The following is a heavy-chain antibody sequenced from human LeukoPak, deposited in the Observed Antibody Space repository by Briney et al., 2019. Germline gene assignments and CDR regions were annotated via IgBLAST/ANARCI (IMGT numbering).Heavy chain of an antibody. Sequence: GGSLRLSCTVSGFTVSTNSMSWVRQAPGKGLEWVSFIYSDNTHYSDSVKGRFTISRDNSKNTLYLQMNSLRAEDTAVYSSGNYFDYWGQGTLVTVSS. CDR3: GNYFDY. J-gene: IGHJ4*02. V-gene: IGHV3-53*01. CDR2: IYSDNT. CDR1: GFTVSTNS.